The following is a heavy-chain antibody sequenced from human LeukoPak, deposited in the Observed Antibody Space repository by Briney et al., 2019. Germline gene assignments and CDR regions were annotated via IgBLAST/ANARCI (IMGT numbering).Heavy chain of an antibody. CDR1: GGSISTYY. D-gene: IGHD3-22*01. CDR3: ARVSSQAMIRY. J-gene: IGHJ4*02. V-gene: IGHV4-34*01. Sequence: SETLSLTCTVSGGSISTYYWSWIRQPPGKGLEWIGEINHSGSTNYNPSLKSRVTISVDTSKNQFSLKLSSVTAADTAVYYCARVSSQAMIRYWGQGTLVTVSS. CDR2: INHSGST.